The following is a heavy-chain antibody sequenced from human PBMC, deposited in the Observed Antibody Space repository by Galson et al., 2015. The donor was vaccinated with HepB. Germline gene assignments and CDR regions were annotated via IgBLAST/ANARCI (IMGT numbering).Heavy chain of an antibody. Sequence: SVKVSCKASGYTFTSYGISWVRQAPGQGLEWMGWISAYNGNTNYAQKLQGRVTMTTDTSTSTAYMELRSLRSDDTAVYYCARNSLITMVRGVIYYGMDVWGQGTTVTVSS. D-gene: IGHD3-10*01. CDR3: ARNSLITMVRGVIYYGMDV. CDR1: GYTFTSYG. CDR2: ISAYNGNT. J-gene: IGHJ6*02. V-gene: IGHV1-18*04.